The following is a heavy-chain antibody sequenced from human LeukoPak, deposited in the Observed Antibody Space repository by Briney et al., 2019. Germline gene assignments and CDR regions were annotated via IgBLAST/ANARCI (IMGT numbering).Heavy chain of an antibody. CDR1: GYTFTGYY. D-gene: IGHD3-10*01. Sequence: RASVKVSCKASGYTFTGYYMHWVRQAPGQGLEWMGWVNPTSGGTNYAQKFQGRLTITKDTSKNQVVLTMTNMDPVDTATYYCAHRKAPVRGSGSYGDDYWGQGTLVTVSS. V-gene: IGHV1-2*02. CDR2: VNPTSGGT. J-gene: IGHJ4*02. CDR3: AHRKAPVRGSGSYGDDY.